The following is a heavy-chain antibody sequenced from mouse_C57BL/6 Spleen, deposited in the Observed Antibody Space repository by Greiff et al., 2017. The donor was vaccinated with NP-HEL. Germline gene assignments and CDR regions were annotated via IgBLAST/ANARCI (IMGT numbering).Heavy chain of an antibody. CDR3: AILTGSFAY. CDR1: GFTFSDYG. J-gene: IGHJ3*01. D-gene: IGHD4-1*01. CDR2: ISSGSSTI. Sequence: EVKLVESGGGLVKPGGSLKLSCAASGFTFSDYGMHWVRQAPEKGLEWVAYISSGSSTIYYAHTVKGRFTISRDNAKNTLFLQMTSLRSEDTAMYYCAILTGSFAYWGQGTLVTVSA. V-gene: IGHV5-17*01.